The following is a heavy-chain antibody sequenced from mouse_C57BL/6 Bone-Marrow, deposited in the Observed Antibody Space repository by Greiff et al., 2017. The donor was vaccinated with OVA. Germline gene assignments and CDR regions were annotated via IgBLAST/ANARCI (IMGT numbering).Heavy chain of an antibody. CDR1: GYSITSDY. CDR2: ISYSGST. V-gene: IGHV3-8*01. D-gene: IGHD2-4*01. CDR3: ARCKDYVPYAMDY. J-gene: IGHJ4*01. Sequence: EVMLVESGPGLAKPSQTLSLTCSVTGYSITSDYWNWIRKFPGNKLEYMGYISYSGSTYYNPSLKSRISITRDTSKNQYYLQLNSVTTEDTATYYCARCKDYVPYAMDYWGQGTSVTVSS.